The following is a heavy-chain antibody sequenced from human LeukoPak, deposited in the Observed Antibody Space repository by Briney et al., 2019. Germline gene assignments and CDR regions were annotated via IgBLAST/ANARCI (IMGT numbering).Heavy chain of an antibody. CDR1: GYTFTSYG. D-gene: IGHD2-2*02. Sequence: GASVKVSCKASGYTFTSYGISWVRQAPGQGLEWMGWISAYNGNTNYAQKLQGRVTMTTDTSTSTAYMELRSLRSDDTAVYYCARDHRGSCSSTSCYSPPPYYYYYYMDVWGKGTTVTVSS. V-gene: IGHV1-18*01. CDR2: ISAYNGNT. CDR3: ARDHRGSCSSTSCYSPPPYYYYYYMDV. J-gene: IGHJ6*03.